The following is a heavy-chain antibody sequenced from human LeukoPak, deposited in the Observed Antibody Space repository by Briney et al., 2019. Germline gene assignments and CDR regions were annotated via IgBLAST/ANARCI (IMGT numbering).Heavy chain of an antibody. CDR3: ARERYHPGEEPFDV. Sequence: PGGSLRLSCAASGFTLSSYAMHWVRQAPGKGLEFIARISGNGIDTYYANSVKGRFTTSRDNSRNTLWLQMGGLRVEDMAVYYCARERYHPGEEPFDVWGQGTKVTVSS. D-gene: IGHD1-1*01. J-gene: IGHJ3*01. V-gene: IGHV3-64*01. CDR1: GFTLSSYA. CDR2: ISGNGIDT.